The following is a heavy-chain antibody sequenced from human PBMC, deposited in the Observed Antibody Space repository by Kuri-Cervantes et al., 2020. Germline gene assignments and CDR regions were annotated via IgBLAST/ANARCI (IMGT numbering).Heavy chain of an antibody. V-gene: IGHV3-30-3*01. CDR1: GFTFSSYA. Sequence: GGSLRLSCAASGFTFSSYAMHWVRQAPGKGLEWVAVISYDGSNKYYADSVKGRFTISRDNSRNTLYLQMNSLRAEDTAVYYCAREWGIVVVVAALRPSNWFDPWGQGTLVTVSS. J-gene: IGHJ5*02. CDR3: AREWGIVVVVAALRPSNWFDP. CDR2: ISYDGSNK. D-gene: IGHD2-15*01.